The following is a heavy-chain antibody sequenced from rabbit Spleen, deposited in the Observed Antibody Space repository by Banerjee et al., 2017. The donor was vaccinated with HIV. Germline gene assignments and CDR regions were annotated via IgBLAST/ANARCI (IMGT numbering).Heavy chain of an antibody. CDR3: ARELIGSGGGCGL. V-gene: IGHV1S45*01. D-gene: IGHD1-1*01. CDR1: GFSFSSSYY. J-gene: IGHJ4*01. CDR2: IYGGSSGST. Sequence: QEQLVESGGGLVQPEGSLTLTCTASGFSFSSSYYMWWVRQAPGKGLEWIACIYGGSSGSTYYATWAKGRFTISKTSSTTVTLQMTSLTAADTATYFCARELIGSGGGCGLWGPGTLVTVS.